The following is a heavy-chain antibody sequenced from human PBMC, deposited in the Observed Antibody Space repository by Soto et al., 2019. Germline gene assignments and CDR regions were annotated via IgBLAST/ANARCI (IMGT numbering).Heavy chain of an antibody. CDR1: GGSISSYY. CDR2: IYTSGGT. CDR3: ARDLAGDSSKRGNYYYGMDV. Sequence: SETLSLTCTVSGGSISSYYWSWIRQPAGKGLEWIGRIYTSGGTNYNPSLKSRVTMSVDTSKNQFSLKLSSVTAADTAVYYCARDLAGDSSKRGNYYYGMDVWGQGTTVTVSS. V-gene: IGHV4-4*07. D-gene: IGHD6-19*01. J-gene: IGHJ6*02.